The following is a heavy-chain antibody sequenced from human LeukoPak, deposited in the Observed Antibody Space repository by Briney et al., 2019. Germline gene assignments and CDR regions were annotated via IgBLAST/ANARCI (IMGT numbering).Heavy chain of an antibody. Sequence: GGSLRLSCAASGFTFSSYGMHWVRQAPGKGLEWVAVISYDGSNKYYADSVKGRFTISRDNSKNTLYLQMNSLRAEDTAVYYCAKDGYQMISLEDWGQGTLVTVSS. D-gene: IGHD2-2*01. J-gene: IGHJ4*02. CDR2: ISYDGSNK. CDR3: AKDGYQMISLED. CDR1: GFTFSSYG. V-gene: IGHV3-30*18.